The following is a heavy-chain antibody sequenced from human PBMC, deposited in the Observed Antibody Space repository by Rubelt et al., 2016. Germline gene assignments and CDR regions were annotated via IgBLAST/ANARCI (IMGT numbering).Heavy chain of an antibody. CDR3: ARGRSGWTYYYGMDV. CDR2: ISYDGSNK. Sequence: GKGLEWVAVISYDGSNKYYADSVKGRFTISRDNAKNSLYLQMNSLRAEDTAVYYCARGRSGWTYYYGMDVWGQGTLVTVSS. D-gene: IGHD6-19*01. V-gene: IGHV3-30*04. J-gene: IGHJ6*02.